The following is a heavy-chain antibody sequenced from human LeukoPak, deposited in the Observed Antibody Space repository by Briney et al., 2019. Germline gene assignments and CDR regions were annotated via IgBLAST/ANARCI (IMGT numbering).Heavy chain of an antibody. CDR3: ARARREYYYYYYYMDV. D-gene: IGHD3-10*01. Sequence: ASVKVSCKASGYTFTSYDINWVRQATGQGLEWMGWMNPNSGNTDYAQKFQGRVTMTRNTSISTAYMELSSLRSEDTAVYYCARARREYYYYYYYMDVWGKGTTVTVSS. J-gene: IGHJ6*03. CDR1: GYTFTSYD. V-gene: IGHV1-8*01. CDR2: MNPNSGNT.